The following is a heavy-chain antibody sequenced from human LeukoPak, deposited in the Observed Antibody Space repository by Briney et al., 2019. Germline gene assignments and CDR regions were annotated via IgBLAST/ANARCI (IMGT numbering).Heavy chain of an antibody. V-gene: IGHV3-30*04. CDR1: GFSFSTYA. CDR2: ISYDGRNK. D-gene: IGHD2-21*01. CDR3: ARVIYCDDY. J-gene: IGHJ4*02. Sequence: GGSLRLSCAASGFSFSTYAMHWVRQAPGKGLEWVAGISYDGRNKDYADSVKGRFTISRDNSKNTLYLQMNSLGAEDTAVYYCARVIYCDDYWGQGTLVTVSS.